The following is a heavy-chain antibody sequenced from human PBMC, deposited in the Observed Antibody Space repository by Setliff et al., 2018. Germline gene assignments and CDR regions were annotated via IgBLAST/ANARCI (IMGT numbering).Heavy chain of an antibody. V-gene: IGHV4-39*07. Sequence: QPPGKGLEWIGSIFYSGRTFYNPSLKSRVTISVDTSKNQFSLKLSSVTAADTAVYYCARVGRALYYYYMDVWGKGTTVTVSS. D-gene: IGHD3-16*01. CDR3: ARVGRALYYYYMDV. J-gene: IGHJ6*03. CDR2: IFYSGRT.